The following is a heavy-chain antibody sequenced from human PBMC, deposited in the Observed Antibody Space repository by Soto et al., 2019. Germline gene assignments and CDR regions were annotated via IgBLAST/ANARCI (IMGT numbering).Heavy chain of an antibody. CDR2: IYPHDSDT. D-gene: IGHD4-17*01. J-gene: IGHJ6*02. Sequence: PGESLKISCKGSGYNFHTYWIAWVRQMPGKGLEWMGFIYPHDSDTRYSPSFRGQVTISADKSINTAYLQWTSLKASDTAIYFCARPTDYPYGMQVWGQGTTVTVS. CDR1: GYNFHTYW. CDR3: ARPTDYPYGMQV. V-gene: IGHV5-51*01.